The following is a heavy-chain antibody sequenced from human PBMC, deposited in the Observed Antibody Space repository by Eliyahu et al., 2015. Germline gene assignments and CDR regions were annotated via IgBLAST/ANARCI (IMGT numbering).Heavy chain of an antibody. CDR2: ISGSGGST. J-gene: IGHJ5*02. D-gene: IGHD3-10*01. CDR1: XFXFSXYA. CDR3: AKDRDLWFGELVS. V-gene: IGHV3-23*01. Sequence: EVQLLESGGGLVQPGGSLRLSCAASXFXFSXYAMSWVRXAPGKGLXWVSAISGSGGSTYYADSVKGRFTISRDNSKNTLYLQMNSLRAEDTAVYYCAKDRDLWFGELVSWGQGTLVTVSS.